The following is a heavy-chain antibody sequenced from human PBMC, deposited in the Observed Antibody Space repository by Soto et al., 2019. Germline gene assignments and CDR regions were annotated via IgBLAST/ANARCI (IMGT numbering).Heavy chain of an antibody. Sequence: GESLKISCKGSGYSFTSYWIGWVRQMPGKGLEWMGIIYPGDSDTRYSPSFQGQVPISADKSISTAYLQWSSLKASDTAMYYCARTYSSKDDAFDIWGQGTMVTVSS. J-gene: IGHJ3*02. V-gene: IGHV5-51*06. CDR3: ARTYSSKDDAFDI. CDR1: GYSFTSYW. D-gene: IGHD6-19*01. CDR2: IYPGDSDT.